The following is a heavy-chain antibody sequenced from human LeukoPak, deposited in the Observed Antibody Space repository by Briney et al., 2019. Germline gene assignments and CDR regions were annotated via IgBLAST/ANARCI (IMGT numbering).Heavy chain of an antibody. J-gene: IGHJ4*02. CDR1: GFTFSSYA. V-gene: IGHV3-30*18. D-gene: IGHD4-17*01. CDR2: ISYDGSNK. Sequence: PGGSLRLSCAASGFTFSSYAMHWVRQAPGKGLEWVAVISYDGSNKYYADSVKGRFTISRDNSKNTLYLQMNSLRAEDTAVYYCAKDNGLVYGDYGRIDYWGQGTLVTVSS. CDR3: AKDNGLVYGDYGRIDY.